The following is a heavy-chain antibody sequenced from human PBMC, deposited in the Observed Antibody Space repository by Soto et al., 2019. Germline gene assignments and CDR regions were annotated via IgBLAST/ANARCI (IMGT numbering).Heavy chain of an antibody. Sequence: GGSLRLSCAASGLTFSSYWMHWVRHVPGKGLMWVSRIQSDGSITTYADSVKGRFTTSSDNAKNTLFLQMSSLRSEDTAVYYCVRHLEHFDYWGPGILVTVFS. CDR2: IQSDGSIT. V-gene: IGHV3-74*03. D-gene: IGHD1-1*01. CDR1: GLTFSSYW. CDR3: VRHLEHFDY. J-gene: IGHJ4*02.